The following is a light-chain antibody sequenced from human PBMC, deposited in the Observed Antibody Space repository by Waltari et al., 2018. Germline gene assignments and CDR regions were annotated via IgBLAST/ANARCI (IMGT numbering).Light chain of an antibody. CDR2: EVS. Sequence: QSALTQPPSASGSPGQSVTISCTRTSSDVGGYNYVSWYQQHPGKAPKLMIYEVSKRPSGVPDRFSGSKSGNTASLTVSGLQAEDEADYYCSSYAGSNNRVFGTGTKVTVL. V-gene: IGLV2-8*01. CDR3: SSYAGSNNRV. J-gene: IGLJ1*01. CDR1: SSDVGGYNY.